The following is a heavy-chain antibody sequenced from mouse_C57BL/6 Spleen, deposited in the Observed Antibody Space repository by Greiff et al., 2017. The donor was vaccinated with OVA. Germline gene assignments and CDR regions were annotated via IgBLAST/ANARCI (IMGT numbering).Heavy chain of an antibody. CDR1: GYSITSGYY. CDR2: ISYDGSN. D-gene: IGHD2-4*01. CDR3: ARELDDYDRDYYAMDY. Sequence: EVKLQESGPGLVKPSQSLSLTCSVTGYSITSGYYWNWIRQFPGNKLEWMGYISYDGSNNYNPSLKNRISITRDTSKNQCFLKLNSVTTEDTATYYCARELDDYDRDYYAMDYWGQGTSVTVSS. V-gene: IGHV3-6*01. J-gene: IGHJ4*01.